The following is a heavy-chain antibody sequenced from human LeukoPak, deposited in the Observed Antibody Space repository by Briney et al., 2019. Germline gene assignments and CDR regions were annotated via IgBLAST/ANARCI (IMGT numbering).Heavy chain of an antibody. CDR2: IYYSGST. Sequence: PSETLSLTCTVSGGSISSYYWSWIRQPPGKGLEWIGYIYYSGSTYYNPSLKSRVTISVDASKNQFSLKLSSVTAADTAVYYCASRQSNYYDSSGYPPYAFDIWGQGTMVTVSS. D-gene: IGHD3-22*01. CDR1: GGSISSYY. V-gene: IGHV4-59*12. CDR3: ASRQSNYYDSSGYPPYAFDI. J-gene: IGHJ3*02.